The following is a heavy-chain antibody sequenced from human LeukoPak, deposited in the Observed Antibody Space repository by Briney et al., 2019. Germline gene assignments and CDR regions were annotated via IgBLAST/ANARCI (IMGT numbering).Heavy chain of an antibody. CDR2: LNPSGGST. CDR3: ARGSSSGAYYFDY. V-gene: IGHV1-46*01. Sequence: ASVKVSCKASGYTFSNFYMNLVRQAPGQGLEWMGILNPSGGSTRYAQKFQGRVTMTRDTSTSTVYMELSSLRSEDTAVYYCARGSSSGAYYFDYWGQGALVTVSS. D-gene: IGHD3-22*01. J-gene: IGHJ4*02. CDR1: GYTFSNFY.